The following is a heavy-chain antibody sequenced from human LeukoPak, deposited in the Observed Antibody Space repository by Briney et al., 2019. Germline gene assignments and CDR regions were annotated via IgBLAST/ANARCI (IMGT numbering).Heavy chain of an antibody. Sequence: PSETLSLTCTVSGGSISSYNWSWIRQPPGKGLKWIGYIYYSGSTNYNPSLKSRVTISVDTSKNQFSLKLSSVTAADTAVYYCAREPTVTNAFDIWGQGTMVTVSS. J-gene: IGHJ3*02. CDR2: IYYSGST. D-gene: IGHD4-17*01. CDR3: AREPTVTNAFDI. V-gene: IGHV4-59*01. CDR1: GGSISSYN.